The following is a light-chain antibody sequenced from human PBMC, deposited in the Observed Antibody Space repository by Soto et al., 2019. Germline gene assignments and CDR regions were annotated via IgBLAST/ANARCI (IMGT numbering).Light chain of an antibody. CDR2: DVS. CDR1: SSDVGGYNF. CDR3: SSYISNFTLMYV. Sequence: QSALTQPASVSGSPGQSITISCSGASSDVGGYNFVSWYQQHPGKAPKLMIYDVSRRPSGVSNRFSGSKSGNTASLSISGLQAENEADYYRSSYISNFTLMYVFGGGTKLTVL. J-gene: IGLJ1*01. V-gene: IGLV2-14*01.